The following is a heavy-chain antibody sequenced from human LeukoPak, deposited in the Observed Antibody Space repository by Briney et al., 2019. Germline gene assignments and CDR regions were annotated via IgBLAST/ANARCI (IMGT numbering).Heavy chain of an antibody. CDR3: ARDLSPISFHDY. J-gene: IGHJ4*02. CDR1: GYTFTSYG. CDR2: ISAYNGNT. Sequence: ASVKVSCKASGYTFTSYGISWVRQAPGQGLEWTGWISAYNGNTNYAQKLQGRVTMTTDTSTSTAYMELRSLRSDDTAVYYCARDLSPISFHDYWGQGTLVTVSS. V-gene: IGHV1-18*01. D-gene: IGHD2-2*02.